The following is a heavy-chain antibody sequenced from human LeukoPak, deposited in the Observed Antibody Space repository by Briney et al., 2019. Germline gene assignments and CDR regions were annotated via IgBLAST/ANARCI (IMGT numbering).Heavy chain of an antibody. J-gene: IGHJ3*01. Sequence: GGSLRLSCTASGFTFGDYAMSWVRQAPGKGLEWVGFIRSKAYGGTTEYAASVKGRFTISRDDSKSIAYLQMNSLKTEDTAVYYCTCDLNRSDGLWGQGTMVTVSS. D-gene: IGHD2-8*01. V-gene: IGHV3-49*04. CDR2: IRSKAYGGTT. CDR1: GFTFGDYA. CDR3: TCDLNRSDGL.